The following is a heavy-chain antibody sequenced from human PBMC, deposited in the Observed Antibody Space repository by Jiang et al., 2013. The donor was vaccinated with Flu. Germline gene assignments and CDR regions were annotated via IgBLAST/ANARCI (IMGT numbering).Heavy chain of an antibody. CDR1: GYTFTAYF. Sequence: GAEVKKPGASVKVSCETSGYTFTAYFLHWVRQAPGQGLEWMGRINPDTGGTNYAQKFQGRVTMTRDTSLKTAYMELSSLTSDDTGVYFCAIDRRDSGISVPGPLIHWGQGTLVTVPS. J-gene: IGHJ4*02. CDR3: AIDRRDSGISVPGPLIH. D-gene: IGHD6-19*01. V-gene: IGHV1-2*05. CDR2: INPDTGGT.